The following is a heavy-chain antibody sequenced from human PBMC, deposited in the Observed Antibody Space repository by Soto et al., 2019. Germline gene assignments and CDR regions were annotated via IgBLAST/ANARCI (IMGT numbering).Heavy chain of an antibody. D-gene: IGHD6-19*01. CDR2: INPSGRTI. CDR1: CFTFSSFE. J-gene: IGHJ5*02. CDR3: ARYSGWYSYKWFDT. Sequence: PGXSLRLAVMPSCFTFSSFELNGIRQAPGKGPECIAVINPSGRTISYADSVKGRFTISRDNAENSVYLQMSSLRGEDTAMYYCARYSGWYSYKWFDTWGQGTLVTVSS. V-gene: IGHV3-48*03.